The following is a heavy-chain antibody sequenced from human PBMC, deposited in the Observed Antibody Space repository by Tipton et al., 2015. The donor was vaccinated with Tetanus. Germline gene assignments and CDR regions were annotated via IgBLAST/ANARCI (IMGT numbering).Heavy chain of an antibody. V-gene: IGHV4-30-4*08. CDR3: ARQDTLNYYYVGYFHD. Sequence: TLSLTCTVSGDSISSGDFYWSWIRQHPGKGLEWIGYIYFTGTTYYNPSLESRLTISIDTSKNQFSLQLRSVTAADTAVYYCARQDTLNYYYVGYFHDWGQGTLVTVSS. D-gene: IGHD3-22*01. CDR2: IYFTGTT. CDR1: GDSISSGDFY. J-gene: IGHJ1*01.